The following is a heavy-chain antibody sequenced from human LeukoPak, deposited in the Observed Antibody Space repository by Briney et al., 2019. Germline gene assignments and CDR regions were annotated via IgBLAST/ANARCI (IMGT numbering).Heavy chain of an antibody. D-gene: IGHD3-9*01. V-gene: IGHV1-2*02. CDR1: GYTFTGYY. Sequence: GATVKISCKASGYTFTGYYMHWVRQAPGQGLEWMGWINPNSGGTNYAQKFQGRVTMTRDTSISTAYMELSRLRSDDTAVYYCARGGDYDILTGYQPDAFDIWGQGAMVTVSS. CDR2: INPNSGGT. CDR3: ARGGDYDILTGYQPDAFDI. J-gene: IGHJ3*02.